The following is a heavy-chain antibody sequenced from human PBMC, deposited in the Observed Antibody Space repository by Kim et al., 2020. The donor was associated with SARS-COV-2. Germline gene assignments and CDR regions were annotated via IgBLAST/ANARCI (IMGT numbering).Heavy chain of an antibody. Sequence: ASVKVSCKASGYTFTKYAMHWVRQAPGQRLECMGWINAGNGDTKYSQKFHGRVAFTRDTSASTAYMELSSLRSEDTAVFYCARGDYYVSGRSYTPIPDYWGQGTLVTVSS. CDR1: GYTFTKYA. CDR3: ARGDYYVSGRSYTPIPDY. CDR2: INAGNGDT. V-gene: IGHV1-3*01. D-gene: IGHD3-10*01. J-gene: IGHJ4*02.